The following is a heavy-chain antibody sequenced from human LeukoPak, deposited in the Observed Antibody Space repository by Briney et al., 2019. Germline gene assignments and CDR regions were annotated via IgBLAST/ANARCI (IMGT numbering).Heavy chain of an antibody. Sequence: KSGGSLRLSCAASGFTFSSYAMSWVRQAPGKGLEWVLGISASGGSSYYADSVKGRFTISRDNSKNTLYLQMASLRAEDTAVYYCAKDRITGTPYYFDYWGQGTLVTVSS. CDR3: AKDRITGTPYYFDY. CDR1: GFTFSSYA. D-gene: IGHD1-20*01. CDR2: ISASGGSS. J-gene: IGHJ4*02. V-gene: IGHV3-23*01.